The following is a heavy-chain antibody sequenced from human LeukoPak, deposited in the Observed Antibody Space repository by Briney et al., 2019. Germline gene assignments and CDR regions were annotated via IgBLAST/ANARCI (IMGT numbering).Heavy chain of an antibody. D-gene: IGHD3-3*01. CDR2: IYHSGST. CDR3: ARGRYDFWSVTYNWFDP. V-gene: IGHV4-38-2*02. Sequence: PSETLSLTCTVSGYSISSGYYWGWIRQPPGKGLEWIGSIYHSGSTYYNPSLKSRVTISVDTSKNQFSLKLSSVTAADTAVYHCARGRYDFWSVTYNWFDPWGQGTLVTVSS. CDR1: GYSISSGYY. J-gene: IGHJ5*02.